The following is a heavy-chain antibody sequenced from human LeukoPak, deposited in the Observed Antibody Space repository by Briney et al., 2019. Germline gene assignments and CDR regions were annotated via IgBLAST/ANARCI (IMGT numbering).Heavy chain of an antibody. V-gene: IGHV4-34*01. CDR3: ATLPLYDSSGYYIDY. CDR1: GGSFSGYY. CDR2: INHSGST. Sequence: PSETLSLTCAVYGGSFSGYYWSWIRQPPGKGLEWIGEINHSGSTNYNPSLKSRVTISVDTSKNQFSLKLSSVTAADTAVYYCATLPLYDSSGYYIDYWGQGTLVTVSS. J-gene: IGHJ4*02. D-gene: IGHD3-22*01.